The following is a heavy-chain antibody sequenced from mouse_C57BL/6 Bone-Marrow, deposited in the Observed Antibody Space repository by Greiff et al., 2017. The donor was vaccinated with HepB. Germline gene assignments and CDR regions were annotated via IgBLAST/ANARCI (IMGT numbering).Heavy chain of an antibody. Sequence: VKLQQPGAELVRPGTSVKLSCKASGYTFTSYWMHWVKQRPGQGLEWIGVIDPSDSYTNYNQKFKGKATLTVDTSSSTAYMQLSSLTSEDSAVYYCARKEVTTGYFDVWGTGTTVTVSS. V-gene: IGHV1-59*01. CDR1: GYTFTSYW. CDR2: IDPSDSYT. J-gene: IGHJ1*03. D-gene: IGHD1-1*01. CDR3: ARKEVTTGYFDV.